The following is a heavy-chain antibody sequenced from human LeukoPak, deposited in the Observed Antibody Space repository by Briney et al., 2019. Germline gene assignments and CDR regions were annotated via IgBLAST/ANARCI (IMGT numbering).Heavy chain of an antibody. CDR1: GYSFTNYW. D-gene: IGHD6-19*01. CDR3: ARRRGDTVAGPDY. CDR2: IHPGDSNT. V-gene: IGHV5-51*01. Sequence: GESLKISFQGSGYSFTNYWIVWVRQMPGQGLEYMGIIHPGDSNTKYSPSFEGQVIISVDKSISTAYLQWSRLKASDSAIYYCARRRGDTVAGPDYWGQGTLVTVSS. J-gene: IGHJ4*02.